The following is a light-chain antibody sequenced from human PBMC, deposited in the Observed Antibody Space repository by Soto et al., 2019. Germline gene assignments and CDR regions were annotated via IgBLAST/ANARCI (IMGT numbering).Light chain of an antibody. CDR3: LCYITLPWT. Sequence: DVQMTQSPSSLSASVGDTVTITCRASQSCRNSLAWYQQKAGKAPTLLIYDASTLQSGVPSRFSGSGSGTEFSLTISSLQPEDFATYYCLCYITLPWTFGQGTKVDIK. CDR1: QSCRNS. J-gene: IGKJ1*01. CDR2: DAS. V-gene: IGKV1-5*01.